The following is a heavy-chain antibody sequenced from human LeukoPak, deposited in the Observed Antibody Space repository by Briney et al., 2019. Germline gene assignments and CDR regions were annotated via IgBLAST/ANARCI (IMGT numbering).Heavy chain of an antibody. V-gene: IGHV1-69*04. D-gene: IGHD2-15*01. CDR1: GGTFSSYA. Sequence: GASVKVSCKGSGGTFSSYAISWVRQAPGQGLEWMGRIIPILGIANYAQKFQGRVTITADKSTSTAYMELSSLRSEDTAVYYCARDGLFKGYCSGGSCYEASDYWGQGTLVTVSS. J-gene: IGHJ4*02. CDR3: ARDGLFKGYCSGGSCYEASDY. CDR2: IIPILGIA.